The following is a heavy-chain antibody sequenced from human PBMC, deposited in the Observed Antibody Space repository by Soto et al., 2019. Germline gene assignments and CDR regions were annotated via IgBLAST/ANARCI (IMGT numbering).Heavy chain of an antibody. CDR1: GVTFSSYA. CDR3: ARNVAVAGYYFDY. D-gene: IGHD6-19*01. J-gene: IGHJ4*02. V-gene: IGHV3-33*08. CDR2: IWYDGSNK. Sequence: GGSLRLSCAASGVTFSSYAMHWVRQAPGKGLEWVAVIWYDGSNKYYADSVKGRFTISRDNSKNTLYLQMNSLRAEDTAVYYCARNVAVAGYYFDYWGQGTLVTVSS.